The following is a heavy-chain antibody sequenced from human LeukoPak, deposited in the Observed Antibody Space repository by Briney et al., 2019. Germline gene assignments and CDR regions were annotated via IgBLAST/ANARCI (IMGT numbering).Heavy chain of an antibody. V-gene: IGHV3-72*01. J-gene: IGHJ5*02. CDR1: GFTFSNYY. CDR2: IKNKANSYTT. CDR3: AILYGGEAYNWFDP. D-gene: IGHD4-23*01. Sequence: PGVSLRLSCAASGFTFSNYYMDWVRQAPGKGLDWVGRIKNKANSYTTQYAASVKGRFTISRDDSQNSLYLQMDSLKTEDTAVYYCAILYGGEAYNWFDPWGQGTLVTVSS.